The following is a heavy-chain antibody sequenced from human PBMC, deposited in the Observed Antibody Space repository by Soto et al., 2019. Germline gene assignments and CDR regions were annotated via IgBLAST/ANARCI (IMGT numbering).Heavy chain of an antibody. CDR2: IYYRGST. Sequence: PSETLSLTCTVSGGSISSGDYYWSCIRKPPGKGLEWIGYIYYRGSTYYNPSLKSRVTISVDTSKNQFSLKLSSVTAEDTAVYYCARGSYYYDSSGYYQYWGQGTLVTVSS. V-gene: IGHV4-30-4*01. CDR3: ARGSYYYDSSGYYQY. D-gene: IGHD3-22*01. CDR1: GGSISSGDYY. J-gene: IGHJ4*02.